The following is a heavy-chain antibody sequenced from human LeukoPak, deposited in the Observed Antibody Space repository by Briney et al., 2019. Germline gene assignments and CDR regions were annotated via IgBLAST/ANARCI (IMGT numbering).Heavy chain of an antibody. D-gene: IGHD1-26*01. V-gene: IGHV3-74*01. Sequence: GGSLRLSCAASGFTFSSYWMHWVRQAPGKGLVWVSRINSDGSSTSYADSVKGRFTISRDNAKNTLYLQMNSLRAEDTAVYYCARGHMVGATTGDYWGQGTLVTVSS. J-gene: IGHJ4*02. CDR2: INSDGSST. CDR1: GFTFSSYW. CDR3: ARGHMVGATTGDY.